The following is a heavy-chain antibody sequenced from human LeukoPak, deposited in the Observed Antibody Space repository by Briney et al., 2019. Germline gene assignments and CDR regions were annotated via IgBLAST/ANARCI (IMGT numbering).Heavy chain of an antibody. CDR2: INHSGST. V-gene: IGHV4-34*01. CDR1: GGSFSGYY. J-gene: IGHJ6*02. Sequence: PSETLSLTCAVCGGSFSGYYWSWIRQPPGKGLEWIGEINHSGSTNYNPSLKSRVTISVDTSKNQFSLKLSSVTAADTAVYYCAVYYYYGMDVWGQGTTVTVSS. CDR3: AVYYYYGMDV.